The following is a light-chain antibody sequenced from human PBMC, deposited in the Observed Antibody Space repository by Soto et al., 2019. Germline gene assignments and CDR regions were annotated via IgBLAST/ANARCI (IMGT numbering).Light chain of an antibody. CDR1: RGISSN. Sequence: TPSPVILSVSPAARSVPPCGGSRGISSNLAWYQQKPGQAPRLLIYDASTRATGIPARFSGSGSGTEFTLTISSLQSEDFAVYYCHQYNNWPPWAFGQGTKVDI. J-gene: IGKJ1*01. CDR3: HQYNNWPPWA. V-gene: IGKV3-15*01. CDR2: DAS.